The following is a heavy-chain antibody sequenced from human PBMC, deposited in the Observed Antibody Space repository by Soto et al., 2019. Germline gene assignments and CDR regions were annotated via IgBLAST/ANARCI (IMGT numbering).Heavy chain of an antibody. D-gene: IGHD1-26*01. V-gene: IGHV3-33*01. Sequence: GGSLRLSCAASGFTFSSYGMHWVRQAPGKGLEWVAVIWYDGSNKYYADSVKGRFTISRDNSKNTLYLQMNSLRAEDTAVYYCARALNTTSWFDPWGQGTLVTVSS. CDR3: ARALNTTSWFDP. CDR1: GFTFSSYG. J-gene: IGHJ5*02. CDR2: IWYDGSNK.